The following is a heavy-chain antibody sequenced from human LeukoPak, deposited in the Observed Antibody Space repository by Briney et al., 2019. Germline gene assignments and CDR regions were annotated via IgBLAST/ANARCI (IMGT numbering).Heavy chain of an antibody. J-gene: IGHJ4*02. V-gene: IGHV3-23*01. CDR2: ISGSGGST. Sequence: PGGSLRLSCAASGFTFSSYAMSWVRQAPGKGLEWVSAISGSGGSTYYADSVKGRFTISRDNSKNTLYLQMNSPRAEDTAVYYCAKDGATMIVVEQFDYWGQGTLVTVSS. CDR1: GFTFSSYA. CDR3: AKDGATMIVVEQFDY. D-gene: IGHD3-22*01.